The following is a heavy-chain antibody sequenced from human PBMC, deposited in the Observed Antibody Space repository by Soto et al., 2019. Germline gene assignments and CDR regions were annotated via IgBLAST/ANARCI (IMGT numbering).Heavy chain of an antibody. J-gene: IGHJ4*02. CDR2: IYHSGST. D-gene: IGHD2-2*01. Sequence: TLSLTCAVSGGSISSGCYSWSWIRQPPGEGLEWIGYIYHSGSTYYNPSLKSRVTISVDRSKNQFSLKLSSVTAADTAMYYCARDYCSGTTCYEFDYWGQGTQVTVSS. V-gene: IGHV4-30-2*01. CDR3: ARDYCSGTTCYEFDY. CDR1: GGSISSGCYS.